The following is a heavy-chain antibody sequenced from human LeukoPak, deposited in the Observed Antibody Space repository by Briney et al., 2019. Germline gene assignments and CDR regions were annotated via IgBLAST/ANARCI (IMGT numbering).Heavy chain of an antibody. Sequence: GESLKISCKGSGYRFTIYWIGWVRQMPGKGLEWMGIIYPGDSDTRYSPSFQGQVTISADKSISTAYLQWSSLKASDTAIYYCARRNYGDYQGFYWYFDLWGRGTLVTVSS. CDR2: IYPGDSDT. V-gene: IGHV5-51*01. J-gene: IGHJ2*01. CDR1: GYRFTIYW. CDR3: ARRNYGDYQGFYWYFDL. D-gene: IGHD4-17*01.